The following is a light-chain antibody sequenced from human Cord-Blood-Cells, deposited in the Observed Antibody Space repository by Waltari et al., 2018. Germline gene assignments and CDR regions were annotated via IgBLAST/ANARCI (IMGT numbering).Light chain of an antibody. Sequence: QSALTQPASVSGSPGQSITIAFTGTSSDVGGYNYVSWYQQHPGKAPKLMIYDVSKRPSGFSNRFSGSKSGNAASLTISGLQAEDEADYYCSSYTSSSTLYVFGTGTKVTVL. CDR3: SSYTSSSTLYV. V-gene: IGLV2-14*01. J-gene: IGLJ1*01. CDR1: SSDVGGYNY. CDR2: DVS.